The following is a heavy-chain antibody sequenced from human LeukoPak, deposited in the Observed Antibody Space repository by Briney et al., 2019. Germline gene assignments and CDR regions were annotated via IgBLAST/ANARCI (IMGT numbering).Heavy chain of an antibody. CDR3: ARDRSGSSSVDDAFDI. CDR2: INVITGYI. D-gene: IGHD1-26*01. J-gene: IGHJ3*02. V-gene: IGHV3-21*01. Sequence: GGTLRLSCAASGFSFENYNMNWVRQAPGKGLEWVAYINVITGYIYYADSLKGRFTISRDNAKKSLFLEMNSLRVEDTAVYYCARDRSGSSSVDDAFDIWGQGIMVTVSS. CDR1: GFSFENYN.